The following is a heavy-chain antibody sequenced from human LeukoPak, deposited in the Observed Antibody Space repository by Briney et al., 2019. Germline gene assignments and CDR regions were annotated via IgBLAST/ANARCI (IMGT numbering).Heavy chain of an antibody. CDR2: IYYSGST. V-gene: IGHV4-59*01. D-gene: IGHD6-13*01. Sequence: SETLSLTCTVSGASTRSYYWTWIRQPPGKGLEWIGYIYYSGSTNYNPSLKSRVTISVDTSKNQFSLKLSSVTAADTAVYYCARSIRKQQLDRYYYYYYGMDVWGQGTTVTVSS. CDR1: GASTRSYY. CDR3: ARSIRKQQLDRYYYYYYGMDV. J-gene: IGHJ6*02.